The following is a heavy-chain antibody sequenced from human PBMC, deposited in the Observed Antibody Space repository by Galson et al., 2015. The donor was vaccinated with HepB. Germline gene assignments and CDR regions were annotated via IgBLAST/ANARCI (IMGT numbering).Heavy chain of an antibody. J-gene: IGHJ4*02. Sequence: SLRLSCAASGFTFDDYAMSWVRQAPGKGLEWVSGINRNGGNTVYADSVKGRFTISRDNAKNSLYLQMNSLRAEDTALYYCARGYCSGGSCSYYFDKLGQGTLVTVSS. CDR2: INRNGGNT. D-gene: IGHD2-15*01. V-gene: IGHV3-20*04. CDR1: GFTFDDYA. CDR3: ARGYCSGGSCSYYFDK.